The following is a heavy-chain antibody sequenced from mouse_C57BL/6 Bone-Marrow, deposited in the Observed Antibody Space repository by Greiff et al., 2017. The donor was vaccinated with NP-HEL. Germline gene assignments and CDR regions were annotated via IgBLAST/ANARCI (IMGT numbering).Heavy chain of an antibody. V-gene: IGHV1-50*01. Sequence: VQLQQPGAELVKPGASVKLSCKASGYTFTSYWMQWVKQRPGQGLEWIGEIDPSDSYTNYNQKFKGKATLTVDTSSSTAYMQLSSLTSEDSAVYYCARLCYWYFDVWGTGTTVTVSS. J-gene: IGHJ1*03. D-gene: IGHD6-1*01. CDR1: GYTFTSYW. CDR3: ARLCYWYFDV. CDR2: IDPSDSYT.